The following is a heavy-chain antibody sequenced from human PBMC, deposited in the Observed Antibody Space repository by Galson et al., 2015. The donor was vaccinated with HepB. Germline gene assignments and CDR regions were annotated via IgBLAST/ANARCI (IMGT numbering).Heavy chain of an antibody. CDR3: AYGVDV. J-gene: IGHJ6*02. CDR2: TYYSSKWQK. CDR1: GDSVSANTAV. Sequence: CAISGDSVSANTAVWNWIRQSPSRGLEWLGRTYYSSKWQKDYAVSMTSRIIISTDTSRNQVSVQMNSVSPEDTAVYYCAYGVDVGGQGTTVTVSS. V-gene: IGHV6-1*01.